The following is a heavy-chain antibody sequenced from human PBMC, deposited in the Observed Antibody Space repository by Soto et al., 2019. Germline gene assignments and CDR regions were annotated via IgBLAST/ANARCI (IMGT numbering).Heavy chain of an antibody. V-gene: IGHV1-18*04. CDR1: GYTFTSYG. Sequence: ASVKVSCKASGYTFTSYGISWVRQAPGQGLEWMGWISAYNGNTNYAQKLQGRVTMTTDTSTSTAYMELRSLRSDDTAVYYCARVQRGPIVVVPAAQDGRSSWFDPWGQGTLVTVSS. CDR3: ARVQRGPIVVVPAAQDGRSSWFDP. CDR2: ISAYNGNT. D-gene: IGHD2-2*01. J-gene: IGHJ5*02.